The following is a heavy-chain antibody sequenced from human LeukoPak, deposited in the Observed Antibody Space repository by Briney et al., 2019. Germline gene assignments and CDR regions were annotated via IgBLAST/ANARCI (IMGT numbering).Heavy chain of an antibody. CDR2: INPNSGGT. CDR1: GYTFTGYY. J-gene: IGHJ3*01. V-gene: IGHV1-2*02. Sequence: GASVKVSCKASGYTFTGYYMHWVRQAPGQGLEWMGWINPNSGGTNYAQKFQGRVTMTRDTSISTAYMELSRQRSDDTAVYYCAPAPNIAGEQGRFWGQGTMVTVSS. CDR3: APAPNIAGEQGRF. D-gene: IGHD6-13*01.